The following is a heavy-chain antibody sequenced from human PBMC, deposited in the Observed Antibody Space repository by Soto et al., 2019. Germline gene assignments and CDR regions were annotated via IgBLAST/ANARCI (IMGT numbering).Heavy chain of an antibody. Sequence: EVQLLESGGGLVQPGGSLRLSCAASGFTFSSYAMSWVRQAPGKGLEWVSAISGSGGSTYYADSVKGRFTISRDNSKNSLYLQMNSLRAEDTAVYYCAREFRRYSSSWYDYWGQGTLVTVSS. CDR1: GFTFSSYA. V-gene: IGHV3-23*01. CDR2: ISGSGGST. J-gene: IGHJ4*02. CDR3: AREFRRYSSSWYDY. D-gene: IGHD6-13*01.